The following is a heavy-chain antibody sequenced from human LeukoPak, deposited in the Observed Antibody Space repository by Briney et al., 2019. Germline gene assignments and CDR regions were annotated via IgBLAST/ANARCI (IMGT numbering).Heavy chain of an antibody. V-gene: IGHV3-21*01. CDR2: ISSSSSYI. CDR3: ARGIYYYDSSGYYGYFDY. Sequence: GGSLRLSCAASGFTFSSYSMNWVRQAPGKGLEWVSSISSSSSYIYYADSVKGRFTISRDNAKNSLYLQMNSLRAEDTAVYYCARGIYYYDSSGYYGYFDYWGQGTLVTVSS. J-gene: IGHJ4*02. D-gene: IGHD3-22*01. CDR1: GFTFSSYS.